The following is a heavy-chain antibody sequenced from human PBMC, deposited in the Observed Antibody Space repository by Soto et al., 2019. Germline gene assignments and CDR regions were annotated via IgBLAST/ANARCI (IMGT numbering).Heavy chain of an antibody. CDR3: ARLNGRYMVRVLFDY. CDR1: GGSISSSSYY. D-gene: IGHD3-10*01. CDR2: IYYSGST. J-gene: IGHJ4*02. V-gene: IGHV4-39*01. Sequence: SETLSLTCTVSGGSISSSSYYWGWIRQPPGKGLEWIGSIYYSGSTYYNPSLKSRVTISVDTSKNQFSLKLSSVTAADTAVYYCARLNGRYMVRVLFDYWGQGTLVTVSS.